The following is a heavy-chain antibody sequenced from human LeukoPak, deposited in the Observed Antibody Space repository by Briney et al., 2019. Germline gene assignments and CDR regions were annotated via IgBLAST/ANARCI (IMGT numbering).Heavy chain of an antibody. V-gene: IGHV4-59*01. CDR3: ARGGRPFDY. J-gene: IGHJ4*02. D-gene: IGHD6-6*01. CDR2: IYYSGST. Sequence: SETLSLTCTVSGDSITSYHWNWIRQPPGMGLEWIGYIYYSGSTNYNPSLKSRVTISVDTSKNQFSLKLSSVTAADTAVYYCARGGRPFDYWGQGTLVTVSS. CDR1: GDSITSYH.